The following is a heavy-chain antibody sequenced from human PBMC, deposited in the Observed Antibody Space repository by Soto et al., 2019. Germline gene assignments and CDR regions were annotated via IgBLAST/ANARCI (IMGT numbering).Heavy chain of an antibody. CDR3: AKDGNPIPYLTGYYRLGWFDP. CDR2: ISGSGGST. V-gene: IGHV3-23*01. D-gene: IGHD3-9*01. CDR1: GFTFSSYA. J-gene: IGHJ5*02. Sequence: EVQLLESGGGLVQPGGSLRLSCAASGFTFSSYAMSWGRQAPGKGLEWVSAISGSGGSTYYADSVKGRFTISRDNSKNTLYLQMTSLRAEDTAVYYCAKDGNPIPYLTGYYRLGWFDPWGQGTLVTVAS.